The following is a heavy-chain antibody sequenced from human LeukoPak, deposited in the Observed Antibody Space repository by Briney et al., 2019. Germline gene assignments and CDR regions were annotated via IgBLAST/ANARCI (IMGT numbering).Heavy chain of an antibody. D-gene: IGHD2-2*01. CDR3: ARDRVVVVPAAGSNYYMEV. CDR1: GYTFTGYY. J-gene: IGHJ6*03. CDR2: INPNSVGT. V-gene: IGHV1-2*02. Sequence: GASVSVSCKASGYTFTGYYMHGVPQAPGQGREGGGCINPNSVGTNYAQKFQGRVTITRHTTISRAYMALSRLRSDDTAVYYSARDRVVVVPAAGSNYYMEVWGKGTTVTVCS.